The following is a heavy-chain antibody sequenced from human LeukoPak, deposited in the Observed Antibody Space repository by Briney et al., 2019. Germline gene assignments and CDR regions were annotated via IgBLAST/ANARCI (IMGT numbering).Heavy chain of an antibody. V-gene: IGHV5-51*01. J-gene: IGHJ4*02. CDR1: GYSFTSYW. CDR3: ARPNVYDSE. CDR2: IYPGDSDT. D-gene: IGHD3-22*01. Sequence: GESLQISCQCSGYSFTSYWIGWVRQMPGKGLEWIGIIYPGDSDTRYSPSFQGQVTISADKSISTAYLQWSSLKASDTAMYYCARPNVYDSEWGQGTLVTVSS.